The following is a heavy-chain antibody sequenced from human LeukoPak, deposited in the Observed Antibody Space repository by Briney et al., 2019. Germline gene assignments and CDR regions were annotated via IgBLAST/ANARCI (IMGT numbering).Heavy chain of an antibody. CDR2: IRYDGSNK. CDR3: ARGTTVTTLGFDYFDY. D-gene: IGHD4-17*01. CDR1: GFTFSSYG. J-gene: IGHJ4*02. Sequence: PGGSLRLSCAASGFTFSSYGMHWVRQAPGKGLEWVAFIRYDGSNKYYADSVKGRFTISRDNAKNSLYLQMNSLRAEDTAVYYCARGTTVTTLGFDYFDYRGQGTLVTVSS. V-gene: IGHV3-30*02.